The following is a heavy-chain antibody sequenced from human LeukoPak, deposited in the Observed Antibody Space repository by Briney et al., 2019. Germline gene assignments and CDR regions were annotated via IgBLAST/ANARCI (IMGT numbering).Heavy chain of an antibody. CDR3: ARGHYGDHYYFDY. CDR2: MNPNTGHT. J-gene: IGHJ4*02. V-gene: IGHV1-8*01. D-gene: IGHD4-17*01. CDR1: GYTFTNYD. Sequence: GASVKVSCKASGYTFTNYDINWVRQATGQGLEWMGWMNPNTGHTGYAQKFQGRVTMTRNTSISTAYMELSSLRSEDTAVYYCARGHYGDHYYFDYWGQGTLVTVSS.